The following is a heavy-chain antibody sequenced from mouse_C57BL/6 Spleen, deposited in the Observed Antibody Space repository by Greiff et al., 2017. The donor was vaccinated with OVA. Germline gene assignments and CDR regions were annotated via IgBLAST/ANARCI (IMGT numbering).Heavy chain of an antibody. CDR3: ARVELGQGFAY. V-gene: IGHV1-26*01. Sequence: EVQLQQSGPELVKPGASVKISCKASGYTFTDYYMNWVKQSHGKSLEWIGDINPNNGGTSYNQKLKGKATLTVDKSSSTAYMERSSLTYEDSAVYYCARVELGQGFAYWGQGTLVTVSA. CDR1: GYTFTDYY. D-gene: IGHD4-1*01. J-gene: IGHJ3*01. CDR2: INPNNGGT.